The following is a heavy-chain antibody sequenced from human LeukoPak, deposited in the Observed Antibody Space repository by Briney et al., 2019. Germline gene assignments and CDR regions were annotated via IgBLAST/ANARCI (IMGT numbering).Heavy chain of an antibody. CDR1: GFTFNNYA. D-gene: IGHD2-2*01. Sequence: GGSLRLSCAASGFTFNNYAMNWVRQAPGKGLEWVSHISPSGDSTNYADSVKGRFTISRDSSKNTLSLQMNSLRAEDTAVYYCAKIPKGGYFDYWGQGTLVTVSS. J-gene: IGHJ4*02. CDR3: AKIPKGGYFDY. V-gene: IGHV3-23*01. CDR2: ISPSGDST.